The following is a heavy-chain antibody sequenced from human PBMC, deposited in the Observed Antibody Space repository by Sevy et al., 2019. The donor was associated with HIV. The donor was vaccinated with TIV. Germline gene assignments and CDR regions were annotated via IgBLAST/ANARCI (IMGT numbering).Heavy chain of an antibody. J-gene: IGHJ5*01. CDR1: GFTFSSYW. D-gene: IGHD6-13*01. CDR3: VRDRSSSWFDS. V-gene: IGHV3-7*01. Sequence: GGSLRLSCAVSGFTFSSYWMSGVRQAPWKGLEWVANINQDRSEKYYVDSVKGRFTISRDSAKNSVYVQMNSLRDEDTGVYYCVRDRSSSWFDSWGQGTLVTVSS. CDR2: INQDRSEK.